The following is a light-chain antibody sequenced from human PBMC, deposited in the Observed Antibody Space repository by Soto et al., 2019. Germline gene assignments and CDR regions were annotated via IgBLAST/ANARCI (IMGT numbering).Light chain of an antibody. CDR3: SSYGGSNTLI. CDR1: SSDVGGYNY. V-gene: IGLV2-8*01. J-gene: IGLJ2*01. CDR2: EVS. Sequence: QSALTQPPSASGSPGQSVTISCSGTSSDVGGYNYVSWYQQHPGKAPKLMIYEVSKRPSGVPDRFSGSKSGNTASLTVSGLEAEDEADYYCSSYGGSNTLIFGGGTKLTVL.